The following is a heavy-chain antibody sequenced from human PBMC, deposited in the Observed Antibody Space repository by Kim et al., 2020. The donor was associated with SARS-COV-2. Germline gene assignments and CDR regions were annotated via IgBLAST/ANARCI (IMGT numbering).Heavy chain of an antibody. D-gene: IGHD6-13*01. Sequence: GGSLRLSCAASGFTFDDYTMHWVRQAPGKGLEWVSLISWDGGSTYYADSVKGRFTISRDNSKNSLYLQMNSLRTEDTALYYCAKDTAAGTPSYYFDYWGQGTLVTVSS. J-gene: IGHJ4*02. CDR1: GFTFDDYT. CDR2: ISWDGGST. CDR3: AKDTAAGTPSYYFDY. V-gene: IGHV3-43*01.